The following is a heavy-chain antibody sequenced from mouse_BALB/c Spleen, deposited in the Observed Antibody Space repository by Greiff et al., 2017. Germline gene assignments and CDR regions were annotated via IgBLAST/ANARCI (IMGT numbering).Heavy chain of an antibody. D-gene: IGHD2-10*02. J-gene: IGHJ4*01. V-gene: IGHV1-69*02. CDR1: GYTFTNYW. Sequence: QVQLQQPGAELVKPGAPVKLSCKASGYTFTNYWMNWVNQRPGRGLEWIGRIDPSDSETHYNQKFKDKATLTVDKSSSTAYIQLSSLTSEDSAVYFCARWSMRGYDAMDYWGQGTSVTVSS. CDR2: IDPSDSET. CDR3: ARWSMRGYDAMDY.